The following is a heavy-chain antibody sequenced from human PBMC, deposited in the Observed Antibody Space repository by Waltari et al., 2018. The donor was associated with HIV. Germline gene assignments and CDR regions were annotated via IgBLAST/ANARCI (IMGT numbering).Heavy chain of an antibody. CDR3: ASRETRVAVAGTGVVDY. CDR1: GGSISSSSYY. V-gene: IGHV4-39*01. CDR2: IYYSGST. J-gene: IGHJ4*02. Sequence: QLQLQESGPGLVKPSETLSLTCTVSGGSISSSSYYWGWIRQPPGKGLEWIGSIYYSGSTYYNPSLKRRVTISVDTSKNQFSLRLSSVTAADTAVYYCASRETRVAVAGTGVVDYWGQGTLVTVSS. D-gene: IGHD6-19*01.